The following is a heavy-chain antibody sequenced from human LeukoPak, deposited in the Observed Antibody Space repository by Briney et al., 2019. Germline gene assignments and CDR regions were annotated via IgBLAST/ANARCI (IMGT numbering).Heavy chain of an antibody. CDR1: GGSISSYY. CDR3: ARGARRYCSGGSCYSSWAGFDP. Sequence: PSETLSLTCTVSGGSISSYYWSWIRQPPGKGLEWIGYIYYSGSTNYNPSLKSRVTMSVDTSKNQFSLKLSSVTAADTAVYYCARGARRYCSGGSCYSSWAGFDPWGQGTLVTVSS. CDR2: IYYSGST. J-gene: IGHJ5*02. V-gene: IGHV4-59*12. D-gene: IGHD2-15*01.